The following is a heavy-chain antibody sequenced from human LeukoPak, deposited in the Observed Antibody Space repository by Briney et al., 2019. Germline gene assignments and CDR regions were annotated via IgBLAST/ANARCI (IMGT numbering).Heavy chain of an antibody. J-gene: IGHJ4*02. CDR2: IYYSGST. D-gene: IGHD3-22*01. CDR1: GGSISSSSYY. CDR3: ARSPGDYYDSSGYYYAYYFDY. Sequence: SETLSLTCTVSGGSISSSSYYWGWIRQPPGTGLEWIGSIYYSGSTYYNPSLKSRVTISVDTSKNQFSLKLSSVTAADTAVYYCARSPGDYYDSSGYYYAYYFDYWGQGTLVTVSS. V-gene: IGHV4-39*07.